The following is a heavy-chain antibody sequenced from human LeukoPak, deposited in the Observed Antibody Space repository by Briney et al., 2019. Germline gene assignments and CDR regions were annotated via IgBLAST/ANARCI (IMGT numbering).Heavy chain of an antibody. CDR2: IYHSGST. CDR1: GGSIGSGGYC. Sequence: SQTLSLTCTVSGGSIGSGGYCWSWIRQTPGKDLEWIGYIYHSGSTYYNPSLTSRVTISVDRSKNQFSLKLSSVTAADTAVYYCARRGGYRFDLWGRGTLVTVSS. J-gene: IGHJ2*01. CDR3: ARRGGYRFDL. V-gene: IGHV4-30-2*01. D-gene: IGHD3-22*01.